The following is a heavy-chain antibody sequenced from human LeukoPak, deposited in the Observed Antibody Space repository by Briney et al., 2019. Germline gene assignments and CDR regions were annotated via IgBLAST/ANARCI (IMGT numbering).Heavy chain of an antibody. D-gene: IGHD5-18*01. CDR3: AGRGYSNYYYNYGMDV. CDR1: GGSISSYY. Sequence: SETLSLTCTVSGGSISSYYWSWIRQPPGKGLEWIGYIYYSGSTNYNPSLKSRVTISVDTSKNQFSLKLSSVTAADTAVYYCAGRGYSNYYYNYGMDVWGQGTTVTVSS. J-gene: IGHJ6*02. V-gene: IGHV4-59*08. CDR2: IYYSGST.